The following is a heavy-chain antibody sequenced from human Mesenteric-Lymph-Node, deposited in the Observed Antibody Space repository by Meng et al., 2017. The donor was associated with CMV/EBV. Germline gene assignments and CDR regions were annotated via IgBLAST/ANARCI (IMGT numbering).Heavy chain of an antibody. CDR1: GFTFSTYV. CDR2: INGYNGDT. D-gene: IGHD3-3*01. J-gene: IGHJ4*02. V-gene: IGHV1-18*01. Sequence: ASVKVSCKASGFTFSTYVIAWVRQAPGQGLEWMGWINGYNGDTNHAQKAQDRVSVTIDTSANIAYMELRSLRSDDTAVYYCARWYYDFWSGGKLDYWGQGTLVTVSS. CDR3: ARWYYDFWSGGKLDY.